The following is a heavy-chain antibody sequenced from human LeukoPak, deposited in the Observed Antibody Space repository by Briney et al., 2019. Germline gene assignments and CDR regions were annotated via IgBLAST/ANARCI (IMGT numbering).Heavy chain of an antibody. CDR3: ARVGGGYYFDY. V-gene: IGHV3-11*06. J-gene: IGHJ4*02. D-gene: IGHD3-16*01. CDR1: GFTFSDYY. Sequence: GGSLRLSCAASGFTFSDYYMSWIRQAPGKGLEWVSYISSSSSYTNYADSVKGRFTISRDNAKNSLYLQMNSLRAEDAAVYYCARVGGGYYFDYWGQGALVTVSS. CDR2: ISSSSSYT.